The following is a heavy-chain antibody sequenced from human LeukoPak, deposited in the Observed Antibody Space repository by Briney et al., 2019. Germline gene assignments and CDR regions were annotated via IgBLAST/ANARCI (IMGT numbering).Heavy chain of an antibody. CDR1: GGSFSGYY. CDR3: AYWGSYRCLDY. J-gene: IGHJ4*02. Sequence: SETLSLTCAVYGGSFSGYYWSWIRQPPGKGLEWIGEINHSGSTNYNPSLKSRVTISVDTSKNQFSLKLSSVTAADTAVYYCAYWGSYRCLDYWGQGTLVTVSS. CDR2: INHSGST. D-gene: IGHD3-16*02. V-gene: IGHV4-34*01.